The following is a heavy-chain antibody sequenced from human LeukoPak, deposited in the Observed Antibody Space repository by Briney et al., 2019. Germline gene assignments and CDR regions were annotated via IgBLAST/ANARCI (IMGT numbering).Heavy chain of an antibody. Sequence: GGSLRLSCVASGLAFSRWGIHWVRQAPGKGLEWVAFITHDGSNKYYGDSVKGRFTISRDGSKSTLYLQMNSLRSEDTAVYYCVKDPPLLAGAFDLWGQGTVVTVSS. CDR2: ITHDGSNK. V-gene: IGHV3-30*02. CDR3: VKDPPLLAGAFDL. CDR1: GLAFSRWG. D-gene: IGHD3-3*02. J-gene: IGHJ3*01.